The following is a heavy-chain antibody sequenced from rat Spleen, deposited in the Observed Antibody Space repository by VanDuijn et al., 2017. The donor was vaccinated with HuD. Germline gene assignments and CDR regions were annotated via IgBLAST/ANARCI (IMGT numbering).Heavy chain of an antibody. Sequence: EVQLVESDGGLVQPGRSLKLSCAASGFTFSDYDMAWVRQAPTKGLEWVASISYDGSSTYYRDSVKGRFTISRDNAKSTLYLQMDSLRSEDTATYYCTTMSNWFTFWGQGTLVTVSS. V-gene: IGHV5-20*01. CDR1: GFTFSDYD. CDR3: TTMSNWFTF. CDR2: ISYDGSST. J-gene: IGHJ3*01.